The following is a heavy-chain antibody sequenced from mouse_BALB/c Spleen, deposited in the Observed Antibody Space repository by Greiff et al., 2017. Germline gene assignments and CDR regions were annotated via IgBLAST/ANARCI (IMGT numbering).Heavy chain of an antibody. J-gene: IGHJ2*01. Sequence: EVMLVESGGGLVQPGGSRKLSCAASGFTFSSFGMHWVRQAPEKGLEWVAYISSGSSTIYYADTVKGRFTISRDNPKNTLFLQMTSLRSEDTAMYYCARSDLLLRYFDYWGQGTTLTVSS. CDR3: ARSDLLLRYFDY. V-gene: IGHV5-17*02. CDR2: ISSGSSTI. CDR1: GFTFSSFG. D-gene: IGHD1-1*01.